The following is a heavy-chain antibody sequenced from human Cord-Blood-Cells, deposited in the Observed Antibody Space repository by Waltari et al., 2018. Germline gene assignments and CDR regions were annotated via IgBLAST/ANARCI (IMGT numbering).Heavy chain of an antibody. CDR2: IKRQTVGGTT. V-gene: IGHV3-15*01. CDR1: GFTFSNAW. Sequence: EVQLVESGGGLVKPGGSLRLSCAASGFTFSNAWMSWVRQAPGEGLEWVGRIKRQTVGGTTNYVEHLKSRFTISREVSKNTLYLQMNSLKTEDTSVYDCTTETTRGAGLDYWGQGTLVTVSS. D-gene: IGHD6-19*01. J-gene: IGHJ4*02. CDR3: TTETTRGAGLDY.